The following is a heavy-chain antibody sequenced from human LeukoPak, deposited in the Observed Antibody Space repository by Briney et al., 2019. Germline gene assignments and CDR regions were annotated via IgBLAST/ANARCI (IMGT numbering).Heavy chain of an antibody. Sequence: ASVKVSCKVSGYTLTELSMHWVRQAPGKGLEWMGGFDPEDGETIYAQKFQGRVTMTEDTSTDTAYMELSSLRSEDTAAYYCATDPYCSSTSCYFGWGQGTLVTVSS. CDR1: GYTLTELS. CDR2: FDPEDGET. CDR3: ATDPYCSSTSCYFG. V-gene: IGHV1-24*01. J-gene: IGHJ4*02. D-gene: IGHD2-2*01.